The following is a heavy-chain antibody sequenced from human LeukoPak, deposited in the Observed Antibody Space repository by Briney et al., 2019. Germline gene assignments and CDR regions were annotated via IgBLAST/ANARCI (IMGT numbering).Heavy chain of an antibody. CDR2: IGSDNKP. Sequence: GGSLRLSCEAPGFTFSAYAMTWVRQAPGKGLEWVSSIGSDNKPHYSESVKGRFAISGDNSKNTLYLQMNRLRAEDTAVYYCAREDSSGPANWFDPWGQGTLVTVSS. V-gene: IGHV3-23*01. CDR3: AREDSSGPANWFDP. J-gene: IGHJ5*02. D-gene: IGHD6-19*01. CDR1: GFTFSAYA.